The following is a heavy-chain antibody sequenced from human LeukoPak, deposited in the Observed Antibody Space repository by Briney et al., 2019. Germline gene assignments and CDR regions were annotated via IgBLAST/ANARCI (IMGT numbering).Heavy chain of an antibody. CDR2: MYLSGTT. V-gene: IGHV4-4*02. Sequence: SETLSLTCTVSGDSINSLDLWSWVRQPPGKGLEWIGEMYLSGTTHSNPSVKRRVTISIDKSKNQFFLNLSSVTAADTAVYYCAGLVGRYSSGLYYYYFDYWGQGTLVTVSS. D-gene: IGHD3-22*01. CDR3: AGLVGRYSSGLYYYYFDY. CDR1: GDSINSLDL. J-gene: IGHJ4*02.